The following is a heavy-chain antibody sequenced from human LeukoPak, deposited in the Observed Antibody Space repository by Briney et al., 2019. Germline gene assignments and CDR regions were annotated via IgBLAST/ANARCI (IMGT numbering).Heavy chain of an antibody. CDR3: ARLGVGVTFDY. CDR2: IYPADCDT. J-gene: IGHJ4*02. V-gene: IGHV5-51*01. CDR1: GYSFTSYW. D-gene: IGHD2-15*01. Sequence: PGESLKISCKGSGYSFTSYWIGWVRQMPGKGLEGRGNIYPADCDTRYSPSFQGQVTISADKSISTAYLQWSSLKASDTAMYYCARLGVGVTFDYWGQGTLVTVSS.